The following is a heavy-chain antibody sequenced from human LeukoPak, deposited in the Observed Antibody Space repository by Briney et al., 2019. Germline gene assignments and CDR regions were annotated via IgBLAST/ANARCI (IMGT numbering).Heavy chain of an antibody. D-gene: IGHD1-26*01. Sequence: PGGPLRLSCAASGFTFSNYAMSWVRQAPGKGLEWVSGISGGSTYYADSVKGRFTISRDNSKDTLYLQMNTLRAEDTAVYYCAKTEGSGSYYGIDYWGQGTLVTVSS. V-gene: IGHV3-23*01. J-gene: IGHJ4*02. CDR1: GFTFSNYA. CDR2: ISGGST. CDR3: AKTEGSGSYYGIDY.